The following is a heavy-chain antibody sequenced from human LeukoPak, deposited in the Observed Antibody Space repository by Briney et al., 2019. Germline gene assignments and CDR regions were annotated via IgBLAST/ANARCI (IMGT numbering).Heavy chain of an antibody. J-gene: IGHJ4*02. D-gene: IGHD6-19*01. CDR3: ARGPSSAWSLGH. V-gene: IGHV3-7*01. Sequence: GGSLRLSCAASGFAFSSYWMSWVRQAPGKGLEWLANIKQDGSEKYYVDSVKGRFTISRDNAKNSLYLQMNSLRAEDTAIYYCARGPSSAWSLGHWGQGTLVTVSS. CDR2: IKQDGSEK. CDR1: GFAFSSYW.